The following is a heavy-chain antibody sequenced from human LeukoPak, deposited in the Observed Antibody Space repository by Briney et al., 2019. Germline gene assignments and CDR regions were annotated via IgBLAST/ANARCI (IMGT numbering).Heavy chain of an antibody. D-gene: IGHD3-22*01. CDR2: INPNSGGT. V-gene: IGHV1-2*02. J-gene: IGHJ4*02. CDR1: GYTFTGYY. Sequence: GASVKVSCKASGYTFTGYYMHWVRQAPGQGLEWMGWINPNSGGTNYAQKFQGRVTMTRDTSISTAYMELSRLRSDDTVVYYCARDFTTYYYDSSGYPLGFWGQGTLVTVSS. CDR3: ARDFTTYYYDSSGYPLGF.